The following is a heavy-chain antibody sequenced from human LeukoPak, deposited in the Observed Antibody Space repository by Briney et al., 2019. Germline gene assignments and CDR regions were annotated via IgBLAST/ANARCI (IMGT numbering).Heavy chain of an antibody. CDR3: ARGLGSGDSCYAS. V-gene: IGHV4-59*01. D-gene: IGHD2-15*01. Sequence: PSETLSLTCTVSGGSISGYYWSRIRQPPGKGLEWIGYIYYSGSTSYNPSLKSRVTISVDTSKNQFSLRLSSVTAADTAVYYCARGLGSGDSCYASWGQGALVTVSS. CDR1: GGSISGYY. J-gene: IGHJ4*02. CDR2: IYYSGST.